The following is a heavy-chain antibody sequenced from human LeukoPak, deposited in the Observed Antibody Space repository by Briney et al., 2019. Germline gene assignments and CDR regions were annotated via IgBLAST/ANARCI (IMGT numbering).Heavy chain of an antibody. Sequence: SETLSLTCTVSGGSISSYYWSWIRQLPGKGLEWIEYIYYSGSTNYNPSLKSRVTISVDTSKNQFSLKLSSVTAADTAVYYCARDQGSSAINDAFDIWGQGTMVTVSS. V-gene: IGHV4-59*01. D-gene: IGHD6-13*01. J-gene: IGHJ3*02. CDR2: IYYSGST. CDR3: ARDQGSSAINDAFDI. CDR1: GGSISSYY.